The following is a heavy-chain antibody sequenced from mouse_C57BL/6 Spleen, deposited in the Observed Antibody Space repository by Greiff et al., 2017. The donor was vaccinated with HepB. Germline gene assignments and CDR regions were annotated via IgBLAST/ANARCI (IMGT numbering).Heavy chain of an antibody. D-gene: IGHD2-4*01. Sequence: EVQLQQSGPELVKPGASVKISCKASGYTFTDYYMNWVKQSHGKSLEWIGDINPNNGGTSYNQKFKGKATLTVDKSSSTAYMELRSLTSEDSAVYYCARSRGNDYDWFAYWGQGTLVTVSA. CDR1: GYTFTDYY. J-gene: IGHJ3*01. CDR2: INPNNGGT. V-gene: IGHV1-26*01. CDR3: ARSRGNDYDWFAY.